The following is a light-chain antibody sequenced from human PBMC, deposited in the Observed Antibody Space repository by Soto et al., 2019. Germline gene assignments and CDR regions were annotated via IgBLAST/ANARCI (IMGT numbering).Light chain of an antibody. CDR3: QHYNHWLWT. J-gene: IGKJ1*01. CDR2: GAS. CDR1: QSVSSN. Sequence: EIVMTQSPATLSVSPGERATLSCRASQSVSSNLAWYQQKPGQAPRLLIYGASTRATGIPARFSGSGSGTDFTLTISSLQSEDSAVYYCQHYNHWLWTFGQGTKGDTK. V-gene: IGKV3D-15*01.